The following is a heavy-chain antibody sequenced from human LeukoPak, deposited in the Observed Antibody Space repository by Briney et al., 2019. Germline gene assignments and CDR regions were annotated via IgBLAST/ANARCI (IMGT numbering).Heavy chain of an antibody. V-gene: IGHV1-2*02. CDR3: ARTMDSSGHYRWGIAY. CDR2: INPNSGGT. J-gene: IGHJ4*02. D-gene: IGHD3-22*01. CDR1: GYTFTGYY. Sequence: ASVKVSCKASGYTFTGYYMHWVRQAPGQGLEWMGWINPNSGGTSYAQKFQGRVTMTRDTSISTAYMELSRLRSDDTAVYYCARTMDSSGHYRWGIAYWGQGTLVTVSS.